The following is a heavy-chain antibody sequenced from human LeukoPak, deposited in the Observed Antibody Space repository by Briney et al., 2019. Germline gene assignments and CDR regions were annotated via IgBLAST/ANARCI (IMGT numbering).Heavy chain of an antibody. CDR1: GYTFTSYD. J-gene: IGHJ5*02. CDR2: MNPNSGNT. CDR3: ARGRGDLYSSSWYGVDWFDP. Sequence: ASVKVSCKASGYTFTSYDINWVRQATGQGLEWMGWMNPNSGNTGYAQKFQGRVTMTRNTSISTAYMELSSLRSEDTAVYYCARGRGDLYSSSWYGVDWFDPWGQGTLVTVSS. D-gene: IGHD6-13*01. V-gene: IGHV1-8*01.